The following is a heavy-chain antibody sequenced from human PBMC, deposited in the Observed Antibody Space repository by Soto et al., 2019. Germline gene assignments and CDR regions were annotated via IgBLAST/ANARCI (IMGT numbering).Heavy chain of an antibody. CDR2: MYDSGSI. J-gene: IGHJ3*02. CDR3: ASQNYDSSAYYYPDDAFDI. Sequence: SETLSLTCTVSDGSISRHYWTWIRQPPEKGLEWIGYMYDSGSINYNPSLKSRVTISVDTSKNRFSLKLSSVTAADTAVYYCASQNYDSSAYYYPDDAFDIWGPGTMVTVSS. CDR1: DGSISRHY. V-gene: IGHV4-59*11. D-gene: IGHD3-22*01.